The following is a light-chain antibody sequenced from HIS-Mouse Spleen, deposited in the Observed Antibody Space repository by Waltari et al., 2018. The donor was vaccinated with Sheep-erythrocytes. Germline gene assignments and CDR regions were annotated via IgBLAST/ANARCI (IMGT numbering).Light chain of an antibody. Sequence: QSALTQPRSVSGSPGQSVTISCTGTSSDVRGYNYVSWYQQHPGKAPKLMIYDVSKRPSGVPDRFSGSKSGNTASLTISGLQAEDEADYYCCSYAGSSTPWVFGGGTKLTVL. CDR2: DVS. V-gene: IGLV2-11*01. CDR3: CSYAGSSTPWV. J-gene: IGLJ3*02. CDR1: SSDVRGYNY.